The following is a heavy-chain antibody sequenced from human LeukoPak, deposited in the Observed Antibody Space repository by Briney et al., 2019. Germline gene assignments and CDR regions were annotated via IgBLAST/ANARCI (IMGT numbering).Heavy chain of an antibody. V-gene: IGHV4-39*01. CDR3: GRHVQAPSFDP. J-gene: IGHJ5*02. CDR2: IYYNGNT. CDR1: GGSISSSSYY. D-gene: IGHD1-1*01. Sequence: PSETLSLTCTVSGGSISSSSYYWAWIHQPPGKGLEWIGSIYYNGNTYYNPSLKSRVTISADTSTNHFSLKLTSVTAADTAVYYCGRHVQAPSFDPWGQGTLVTVSS.